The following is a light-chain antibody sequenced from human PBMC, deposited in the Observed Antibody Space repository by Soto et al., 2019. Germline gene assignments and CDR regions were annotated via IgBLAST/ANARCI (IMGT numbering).Light chain of an antibody. CDR2: GVS. CDR1: SSDVGAYNY. V-gene: IGLV2-8*01. CDR3: SSYAGSNPVV. Sequence: QSALTQPPSASGSPGQSVTISCTGTSSDVGAYNYVSWFQQHPGKAPKLMIYGVSERPSGVPDRFSGSKSGNTASLTVSGLQAEDEADYYCSSYAGSNPVVFGGETKLTVL. J-gene: IGLJ2*01.